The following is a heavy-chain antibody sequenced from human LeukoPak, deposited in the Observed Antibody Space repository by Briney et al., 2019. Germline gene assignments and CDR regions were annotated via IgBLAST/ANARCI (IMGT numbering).Heavy chain of an antibody. CDR2: ISYDGSNKKNDGSNK. D-gene: IGHD3-3*01. CDR3: AITPRDYYDFWSGYYVY. Sequence: PGGSLRLSRAASGFTLSSYAMHWVRQAPGKGLEWVAVISYDGSNKKNDGSNKNYTDSVKGRFTISRDNSTNTLYLQMNSLRAEDTAVYYCAITPRDYYDFWSGYYVYWGQGTLVTVSS. CDR1: GFTLSSYA. J-gene: IGHJ4*02. V-gene: IGHV3-30-3*01.